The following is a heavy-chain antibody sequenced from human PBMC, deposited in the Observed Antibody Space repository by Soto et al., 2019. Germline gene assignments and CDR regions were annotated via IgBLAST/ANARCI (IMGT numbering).Heavy chain of an antibody. Sequence: SETLSLTCTVSGGSISSYYWSWIRQPPGEGLEWIGYIYYSGSTDYNPSLKSRVTISVDTSKNQFSLKLSSVTAADTAVYYCARDAAPYYDFWRGEDYYGMDVWGQGTTVTVSS. CDR3: ARDAAPYYDFWRGEDYYGMDV. V-gene: IGHV4-59*01. J-gene: IGHJ6*02. CDR2: IYYSGST. CDR1: GGSISSYY. D-gene: IGHD3-3*01.